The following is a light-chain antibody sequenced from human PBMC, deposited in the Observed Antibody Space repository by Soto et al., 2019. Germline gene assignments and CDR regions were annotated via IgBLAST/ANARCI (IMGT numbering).Light chain of an antibody. J-gene: IGKJ1*01. CDR3: QHYDNWPPWT. V-gene: IGKV3D-15*01. Sequence: EIVMTQSPATLSVSPGGRATLSCRASQSISDTLAWYQQKPGQAPRLLIYDASTRATGIPARFSGSGSGTDFTLTISSLQSEDFAVYYCQHYDNWPPWTFGQGTKVDIK. CDR2: DAS. CDR1: QSISDT.